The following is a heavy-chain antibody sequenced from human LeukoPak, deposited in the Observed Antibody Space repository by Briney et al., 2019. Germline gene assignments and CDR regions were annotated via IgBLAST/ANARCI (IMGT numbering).Heavy chain of an antibody. CDR1: GYTFSNYG. Sequence: ASVKVSCKTSGYTFSNYGISWVRQAPGQGLEWMGWINTNTGNPTYAQGFTGRFVFSLDTSVSTAYLQISSLKAEDTAVYYCARDLGGTSYNWFDPWGQGTLVTVSS. CDR2: INTNTGNP. J-gene: IGHJ5*02. V-gene: IGHV7-4-1*02. D-gene: IGHD1-14*01. CDR3: ARDLGGTSYNWFDP.